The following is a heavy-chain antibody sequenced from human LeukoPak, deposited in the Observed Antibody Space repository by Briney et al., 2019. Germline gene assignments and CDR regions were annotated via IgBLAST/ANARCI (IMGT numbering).Heavy chain of an antibody. CDR3: AGGSRRDGYDY. CDR2: IYDNGDA. J-gene: IGHJ4*02. V-gene: IGHV3-53*04. Sequence: GGSLRLSCSACGFIVSSNFMTWVRRAPGKGLEWVSVIYDNGDAYSADSVKGRFTISRHNSKNTLYLQMNSLRPEDTAVYYCAGGSRRDGYDYWGQGTLVTVSS. CDR1: GFIVSSNF. D-gene: IGHD5-24*01.